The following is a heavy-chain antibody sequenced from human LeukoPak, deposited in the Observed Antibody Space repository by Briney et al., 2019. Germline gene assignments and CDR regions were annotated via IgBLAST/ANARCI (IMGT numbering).Heavy chain of an antibody. CDR2: IYHSGST. J-gene: IGHJ4*02. V-gene: IGHV4-30-2*01. D-gene: IGHD2-15*01. CDR3: ARSYCSAGSCYSKIFDS. CDR1: GGSISSGGYY. Sequence: PSQTLSLTCTVSGGSISSGGYYWSWIRQPPGKGLEWIGYIYHSGSTYYNPSLKSRATISVDRSKNQFSLKLSSVTAADTAVYYCARSYCSAGSCYSKIFDSWGQGTLVTVSS.